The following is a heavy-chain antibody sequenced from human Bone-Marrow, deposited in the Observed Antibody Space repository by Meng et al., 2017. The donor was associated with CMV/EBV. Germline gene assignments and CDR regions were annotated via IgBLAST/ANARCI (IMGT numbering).Heavy chain of an antibody. D-gene: IGHD3-3*01. CDR1: GFTFSSYE. V-gene: IGHV3-48*03. CDR2: ISSSGSTI. CDR3: ARDALYFWSGYYYYYYGMDV. Sequence: GGSLRHSCAASGFTFSSYEMNWVRQAPGKGLEWVSYISSSGSTIYYADSVKGRFTISRDNAKNSLYLQMNSLRAEDTAVYYCARDALYFWSGYYYYYYGMDVWGQGPTVTVSS. J-gene: IGHJ6*02.